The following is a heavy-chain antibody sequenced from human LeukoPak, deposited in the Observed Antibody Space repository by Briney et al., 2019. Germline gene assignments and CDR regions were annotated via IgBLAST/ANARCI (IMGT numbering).Heavy chain of an antibody. J-gene: IGHJ5*01. Sequence: PGGSLRLSCAASGFTFSSYAMAWVRQAPGKGLEWVSGISGSSGNIDYVDSVKGRFTTSRDNSKTTLYLQMNSLRAEDTAMYYCAKCMYYDFWSGYTLDSWGQGTLVTVSS. V-gene: IGHV3-23*01. CDR1: GFTFSSYA. D-gene: IGHD3-3*01. CDR3: AKCMYYDFWSGYTLDS. CDR2: ISGSSGNI.